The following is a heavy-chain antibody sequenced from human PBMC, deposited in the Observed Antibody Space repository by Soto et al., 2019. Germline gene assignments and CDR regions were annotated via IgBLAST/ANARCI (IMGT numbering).Heavy chain of an antibody. D-gene: IGHD6-13*01. V-gene: IGHV3-30-3*01. CDR2: ISYDGSNK. Sequence: GGSLRLSCAASGFTFSSYAMHWVRQAPGKGLEWVAVISYDGSNKYYTDSVKGRLTISRDNSKNTLYLQMNSLRAEDTAVYYCHVAAAGTHFDYWGQGTLVTVSS. CDR1: GFTFSSYA. CDR3: HVAAAGTHFDY. J-gene: IGHJ4*02.